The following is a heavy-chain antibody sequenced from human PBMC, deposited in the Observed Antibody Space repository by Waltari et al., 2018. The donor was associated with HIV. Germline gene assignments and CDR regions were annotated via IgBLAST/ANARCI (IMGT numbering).Heavy chain of an antibody. CDR1: GFELRQYS. D-gene: IGHD3-16*01. J-gene: IGHJ4*02. CDR2: IRRGNNEK. CDR3: VRDDPGYGPIDY. Sequence: LVESGGGVVMTGGSIRITCAASGFELRQYSMNWVRQSPMRGLEWVASIRRGNNEKHYLDSVRGRFAISRDISESSVYLQMESLKEDDTATYFCVRDDPGYGPIDYWGQGTLVTV. V-gene: IGHV3-21*04.